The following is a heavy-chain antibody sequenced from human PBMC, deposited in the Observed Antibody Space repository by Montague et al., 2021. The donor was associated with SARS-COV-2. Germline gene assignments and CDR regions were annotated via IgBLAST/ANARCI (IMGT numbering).Heavy chain of an antibody. CDR2: IYEGDTT. CDR1: GGSIRSTTFY. CDR3: VTPGKTAVAGQFDY. Sequence: SETLSLTCTVSGGSIRSTTFYWGWIRQSPGKGLEWIVYIYEGDTTYYNPSLKSRVAISLDTPNNQFSLKITSVIVADTAIYYCVTPGKTAVAGQFDYWGPGILVTVSS. V-gene: IGHV4-39*07. J-gene: IGHJ4*02. D-gene: IGHD6-19*01.